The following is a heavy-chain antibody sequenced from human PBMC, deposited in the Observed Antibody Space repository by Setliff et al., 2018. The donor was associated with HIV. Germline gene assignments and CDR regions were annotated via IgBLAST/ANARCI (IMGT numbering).Heavy chain of an antibody. Sequence: GGSLRLSCAASGFTFSSSAMSWVRQAPGKGLEWISGIGGSGGSTYYADSVKGRFTMSRDYSKNTIYLQMSSLRAEDSAVYYCARPRTYCSGGSCYLGPDYWGQGTLVTVSS. D-gene: IGHD2-15*01. J-gene: IGHJ4*02. CDR3: ARPRTYCSGGSCYLGPDY. V-gene: IGHV3-23*01. CDR1: GFTFSSSA. CDR2: IGGSGGST.